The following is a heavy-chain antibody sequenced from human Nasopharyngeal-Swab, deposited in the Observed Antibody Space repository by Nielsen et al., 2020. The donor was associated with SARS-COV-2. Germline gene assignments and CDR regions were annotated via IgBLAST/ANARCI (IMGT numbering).Heavy chain of an antibody. J-gene: IGHJ4*02. D-gene: IGHD3-9*01. CDR3: AKDYYDTLAGYYGPDF. CDR2: ISSDGSNK. Sequence: GGSLRLSCEASGFSFSSYGMHWVRQAPGKGLEWVTVISSDGSNKYYADSVKGRFTISRDNSKNTLHLLMSSLRAEDTAVYYCAKDYYDTLAGYYGPDFWGQGTLVTVSS. CDR1: GFSFSSYG. V-gene: IGHV3-30*18.